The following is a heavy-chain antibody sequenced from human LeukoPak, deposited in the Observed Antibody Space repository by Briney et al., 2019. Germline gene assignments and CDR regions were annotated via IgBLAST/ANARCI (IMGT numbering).Heavy chain of an antibody. J-gene: IGHJ5*02. CDR2: INHSGST. CDR1: GGSLSNYY. Sequence: SETLSLTCAVYGGSLSNYYWSWIRQPPGKGLEWIGEINHSGSTNYNPSLKSRVTISVDMSKNQFSLQLSYVTAADTAVYYCARGPASGSNFAWFDPWGQGTLVTVSS. D-gene: IGHD3-10*01. V-gene: IGHV4-34*01. CDR3: ARGPASGSNFAWFDP.